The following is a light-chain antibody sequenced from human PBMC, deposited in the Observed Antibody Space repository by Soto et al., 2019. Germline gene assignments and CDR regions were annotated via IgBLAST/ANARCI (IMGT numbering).Light chain of an antibody. V-gene: IGKV1-6*01. Sequence: AIQMTQSPSSLSASVGDRVTITCRASQGIRKDLGWYQQKPGKAPKLLIYSASSLQSGVPSRFSGSGSGKDFTLTSSSLQPEDFATYYCLQDYNYPPTFGQGTKVEIK. CDR3: LQDYNYPPT. CDR1: QGIRKD. J-gene: IGKJ1*01. CDR2: SAS.